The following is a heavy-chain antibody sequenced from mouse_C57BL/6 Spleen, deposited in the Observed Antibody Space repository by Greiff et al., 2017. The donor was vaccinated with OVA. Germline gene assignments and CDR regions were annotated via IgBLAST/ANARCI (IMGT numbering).Heavy chain of an antibody. Sequence: EVQLVESGGDLVKPGGSLKLSCAASGFTFSSYGMSWVRQTPDKRLEWVATISSGGSYTYYPDSVKGRFTISRDNAKNTLYLQMSSLKSEDTAMYYCARHGDYDGVDYWGQGTTLTVSS. CDR2: ISSGGSYT. D-gene: IGHD2-4*01. CDR1: GFTFSSYG. CDR3: ARHGDYDGVDY. J-gene: IGHJ2*01. V-gene: IGHV5-6*01.